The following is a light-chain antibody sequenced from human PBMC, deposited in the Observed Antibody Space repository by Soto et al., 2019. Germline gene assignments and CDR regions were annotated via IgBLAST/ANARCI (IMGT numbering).Light chain of an antibody. V-gene: IGKV3-15*01. CDR2: GAS. Sequence: EIVMTQSPDTLSVSPGEGATLSCRVSQSIRSNLAWYQQRPGQAPRLLMYGASTRADGIPARFTGSGSGTEFTLTISSLQSEDFAVYYCQHYGSSLWTFGQGTKVEVK. CDR1: QSIRSN. J-gene: IGKJ1*01. CDR3: QHYGSSLWT.